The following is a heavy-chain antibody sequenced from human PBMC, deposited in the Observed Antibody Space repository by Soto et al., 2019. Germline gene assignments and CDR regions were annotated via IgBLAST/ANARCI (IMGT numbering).Heavy chain of an antibody. CDR3: ARTGYQWLGHHYYYYGMDV. V-gene: IGHV1-2*02. CDR2: INPNSGGT. J-gene: IGHJ6*02. Sequence: ASVKVSCKASGYTFTGYYMHWVRQAPGQGLEWMGWINPNSGGTNYAQKFQGRVTMTRDTSISTAYMELSRLRSDDTAVYYCARTGYQWLGHHYYYYGMDVWGQGTTVTVSS. D-gene: IGHD6-19*01. CDR1: GYTFTGYY.